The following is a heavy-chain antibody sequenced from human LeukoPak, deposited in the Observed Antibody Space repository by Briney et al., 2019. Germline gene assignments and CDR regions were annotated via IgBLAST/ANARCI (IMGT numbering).Heavy chain of an antibody. V-gene: IGHV3-21*01. CDR3: AREGHETFDY. CDR2: ISSSSSYI. J-gene: IGHJ4*02. CDR1: GFTLSSYS. Sequence: GGSLRLSCAASGFTLSSYSMNWVRQAPGKGLEWVSSISSSSSYIYYADSVKGRFTISRDNAKNSLYLQMNSLRAEDTAVYYCAREGHETFDYWGQGTLVTVSS.